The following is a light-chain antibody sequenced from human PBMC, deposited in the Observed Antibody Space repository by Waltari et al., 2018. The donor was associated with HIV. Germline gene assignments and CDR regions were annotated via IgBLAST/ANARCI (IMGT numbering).Light chain of an antibody. V-gene: IGKV1-39*01. CDR1: QSISSY. CDR2: AAS. Sequence: DIQMTQSPSSLSASVGDRVTITCRASQSISSYLNWYQQKPRKAPKLLINAASSLQSGVPSRFSGSGSGTDFTFTISSLQPEDFATYYCQQSYSTLGFTFGPGTKVDIK. CDR3: QQSYSTLGFT. J-gene: IGKJ3*01.